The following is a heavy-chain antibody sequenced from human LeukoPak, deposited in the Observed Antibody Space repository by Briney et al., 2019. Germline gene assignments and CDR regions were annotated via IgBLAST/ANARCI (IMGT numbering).Heavy chain of an antibody. J-gene: IGHJ5*02. CDR2: ISGSGGST. CDR1: GFTFSSSG. Sequence: GGSLRLSCAASGFTFSSSGMSWVRQAPGKGLEWVSAISGSGGSTYYADSVKGRFSISRDTSKNTLYLQMDSLRAEDTALYYCAKGNNWNDCYHWGQGTLATVSS. V-gene: IGHV3-23*01. D-gene: IGHD1-1*01. CDR3: AKGNNWNDCYH.